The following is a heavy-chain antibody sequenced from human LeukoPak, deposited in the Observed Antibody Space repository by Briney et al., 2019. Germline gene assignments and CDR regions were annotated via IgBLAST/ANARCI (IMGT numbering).Heavy chain of an antibody. CDR2: ISYDGSNK. Sequence: PGGSLRLSCAASGFTFSSYGMHWVRQAPGKGLEWVAVISYDGSNKYYADSVKGRFTISRDNSKSTLYLQMNSPRAEDTAVYYCAKDFYGDYDGYWGQGTLVTVSS. CDR1: GFTFSSYG. J-gene: IGHJ4*02. D-gene: IGHD4-17*01. V-gene: IGHV3-30*18. CDR3: AKDFYGDYDGY.